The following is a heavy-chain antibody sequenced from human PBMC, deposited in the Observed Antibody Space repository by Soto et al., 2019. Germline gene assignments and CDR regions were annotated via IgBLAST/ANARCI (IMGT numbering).Heavy chain of an antibody. Sequence: EVQLVESGGGLVHPGRYLRLSCTASGFTFDDYAMHWVRQAPGKGLEWVSSISWNSGNIVYADSVRGRFTISRDNAKTSLHLQMNSLSAEDTALYYCTKGASTSCFSAFDFWGQGTMVTVSS. CDR2: ISWNSGNI. CDR3: TKGASTSCFSAFDF. V-gene: IGHV3-9*01. J-gene: IGHJ3*01. CDR1: GFTFDDYA. D-gene: IGHD2-2*01.